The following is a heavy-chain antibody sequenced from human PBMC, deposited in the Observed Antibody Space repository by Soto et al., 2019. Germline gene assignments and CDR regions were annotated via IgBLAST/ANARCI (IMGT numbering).Heavy chain of an antibody. Sequence: QVQLVESGGGVVQPGRSLRLSCAASGFTFSSYGMHWVRQAPGKGLEWVAVIWYGGSNKYYADSVKGRFTISRDNSKNTLYLQMNSLRAEDTAVYYCARESGYDSGYYFDYWGQGTLVTVSS. V-gene: IGHV3-33*01. CDR2: IWYGGSNK. J-gene: IGHJ4*02. CDR1: GFTFSSYG. D-gene: IGHD5-12*01. CDR3: ARESGYDSGYYFDY.